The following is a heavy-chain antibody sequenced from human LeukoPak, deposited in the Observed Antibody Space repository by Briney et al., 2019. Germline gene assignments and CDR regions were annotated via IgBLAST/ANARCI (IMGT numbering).Heavy chain of an antibody. V-gene: IGHV3-30*18. CDR2: ISYDGSNE. CDR3: AKEDYYGSGSYLGY. D-gene: IGHD3-10*01. J-gene: IGHJ4*02. CDR1: GFTFSSYG. Sequence: PGGSLGLSCAASGFTFSSYGMHWVRQAPGRGLEWVAVISYDGSNEYYADSVKGRFTISRDNSKNTVYMQMNSLRVGDTAVYYCAKEDYYGSGSYLGYWGQGTPVTVSS.